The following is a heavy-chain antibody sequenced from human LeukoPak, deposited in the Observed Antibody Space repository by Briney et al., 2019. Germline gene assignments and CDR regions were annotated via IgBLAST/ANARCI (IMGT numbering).Heavy chain of an antibody. D-gene: IGHD3-10*01. J-gene: IGHJ4*02. Sequence: SQTLSLTCAVSGGSISSGGYSWSWIRQPPGKGLEWIGYIYHSGSTYYNPSLKSRVTISVDRSKNQFSLKLGSVTAADTAVYYCARVRYYYGQSTYFDYWGQGTLVTVSS. CDR2: IYHSGST. V-gene: IGHV4-30-2*01. CDR1: GGSISSGGYS. CDR3: ARVRYYYGQSTYFDY.